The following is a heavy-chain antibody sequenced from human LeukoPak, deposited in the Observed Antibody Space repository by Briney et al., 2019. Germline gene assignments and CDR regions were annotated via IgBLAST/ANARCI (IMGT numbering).Heavy chain of an antibody. D-gene: IGHD3-10*02. CDR2: ISSSGSII. J-gene: IGHJ6*04. CDR3: AELGITMIGGV. CDR1: GFTFSSYG. V-gene: IGHV3-48*03. Sequence: GSLRLSCAASGFTFSSYGMNWVRQAPGKGLEWISYISSSGSIIYYADSVKGRFTISRDNAKNSLYLQMNSLRAEDTAVYYCAELGITMIGGVWGKGTTVTISS.